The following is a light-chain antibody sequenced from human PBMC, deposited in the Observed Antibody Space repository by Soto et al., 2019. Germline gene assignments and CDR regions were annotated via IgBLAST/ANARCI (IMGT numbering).Light chain of an antibody. V-gene: IGKV3-20*01. CDR1: ESVSSSF. Sequence: EIVLTQSPGTLSLSPGERATLSCRASESVSSSFLAWYQQKPGQAPRLLIYSASSRATGIPDRFSGSGSGTDFTLTISRLEPEDFAVYYCQLFGRSRTFGQGTKVEIK. CDR2: SAS. J-gene: IGKJ1*01. CDR3: QLFGRSRT.